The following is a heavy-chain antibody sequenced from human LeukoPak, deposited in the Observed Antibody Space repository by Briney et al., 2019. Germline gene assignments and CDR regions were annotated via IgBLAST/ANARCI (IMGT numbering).Heavy chain of an antibody. CDR1: GGSISSYY. D-gene: IGHD1-26*01. CDR2: IYYSGST. V-gene: IGHV4-59*01. Sequence: SETLSLTCTVSGGSISSYYWSWIRQPPGKGLEWIGYIYYSGSTNYNPSLMSRVTISVDTSKNQFSLKLSSVTAADTAVYYCARVGGSFYFDYWGQGTLVTVSS. J-gene: IGHJ4*02. CDR3: ARVGGSFYFDY.